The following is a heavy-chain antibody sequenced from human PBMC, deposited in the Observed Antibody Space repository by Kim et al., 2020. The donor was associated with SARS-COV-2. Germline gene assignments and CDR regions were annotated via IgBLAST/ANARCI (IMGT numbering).Heavy chain of an antibody. CDR1: GGSISSSSYY. CDR2: IYYSGST. D-gene: IGHD1-1*01. Sequence: SETLSLTCTVSGGSISSSSYYWGWIRQPPGKGLEWIGSIYYSGSTYYNPSLKSRVTISVDTSKNQFSLKLSSVTAADTAVYYCARRQVDNWNDRSGWFDPWGQGTLVTVSS. CDR3: ARRQVDNWNDRSGWFDP. J-gene: IGHJ5*02. V-gene: IGHV4-39*01.